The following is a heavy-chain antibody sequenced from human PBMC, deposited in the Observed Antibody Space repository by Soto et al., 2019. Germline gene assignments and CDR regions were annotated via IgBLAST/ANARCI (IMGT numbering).Heavy chain of an antibody. CDR1: GFTFGSYG. J-gene: IGHJ4*02. Sequence: QVRLVESGGDLVQPGRSLRLSCAASGFTFGSYGMHWVRQAPGKGLEWVAMISYDGRHQYYADSVKSRFTISRDNFKDTLYLQMNGLTPDDTAIYFCARELDIPTDYHFDSWGQGNLVTVSS. V-gene: IGHV3-30*03. D-gene: IGHD5-12*01. CDR3: ARELDIPTDYHFDS. CDR2: ISYDGRHQ.